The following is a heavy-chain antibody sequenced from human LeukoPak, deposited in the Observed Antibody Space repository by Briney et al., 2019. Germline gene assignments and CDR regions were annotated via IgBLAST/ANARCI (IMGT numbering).Heavy chain of an antibody. D-gene: IGHD6-25*01. CDR1: GFTFSNYG. J-gene: IGHJ3*02. Sequence: GGTLRLSCAASGFTFSNYGMSWVRQAPGKGLEWVSVITDSGGSTYYADSVKGRFTISRDNSKNMLYLQMNSLGAEDTAVYYCAKDRGTSLCDAFDIWGQGTMVTVSS. CDR2: ITDSGGST. V-gene: IGHV3-23*01. CDR3: AKDRGTSLCDAFDI.